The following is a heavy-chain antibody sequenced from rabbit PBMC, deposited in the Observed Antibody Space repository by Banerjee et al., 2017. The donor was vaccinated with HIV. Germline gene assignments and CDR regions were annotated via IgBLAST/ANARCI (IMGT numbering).Heavy chain of an antibody. CDR2: IDPVFGST. J-gene: IGHJ4*01. CDR1: GFSFSSNYW. Sequence: EESGGDLVKPEGSLTLTCTASGFSFSSNYWICWVRQAPGKGLEWIGYIDPVFGSTYYASWVNGRFTISSHNAQNTLYLQLNSLTAADTATYFCARGGGGSHTYYAYHLWGPGTLVTVS. D-gene: IGHD8-1*01. CDR3: ARGGGGSHTYYAYHL. V-gene: IGHV1S45*01.